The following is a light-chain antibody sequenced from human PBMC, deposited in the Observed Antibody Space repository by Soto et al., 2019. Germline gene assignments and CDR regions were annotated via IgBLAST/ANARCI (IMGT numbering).Light chain of an antibody. Sequence: QSVLTQPASVSVSPGQSITISCTGTSSDVGGYNYVSWYQQHPGKAPKLMIYDVSNRPSGVSNRFSGSKSGNTASLTISGLQAEDEADYYCSSYTSRSTLVFGGGTKVTVL. CDR3: SSYTSRSTLV. J-gene: IGLJ2*01. V-gene: IGLV2-14*01. CDR1: SSDVGGYNY. CDR2: DVS.